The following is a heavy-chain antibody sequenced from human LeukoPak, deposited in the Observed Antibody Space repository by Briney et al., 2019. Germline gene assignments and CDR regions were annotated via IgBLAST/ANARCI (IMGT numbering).Heavy chain of an antibody. CDR3: ARSDTVATPSYTY. V-gene: IGHV3-23*01. J-gene: IGHJ4*02. CDR2: ISGGGETT. D-gene: IGHD5-12*01. CDR1: GFTFNNYA. Sequence: GGSLRLSCAASGFTFNNYAMNWVRQAPGRGLEWVSSISGGGETTYYADSAKGRFTISRDNSKNTVYLQMNSLRADDTAVYYCARSDTVATPSYTYWGQGTLVTVSS.